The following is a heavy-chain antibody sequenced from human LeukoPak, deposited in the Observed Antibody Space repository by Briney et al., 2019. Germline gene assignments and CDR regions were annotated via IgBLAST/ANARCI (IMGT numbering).Heavy chain of an antibody. D-gene: IGHD3/OR15-3a*01. J-gene: IGHJ5*02. CDR2: ISAYNGNT. V-gene: IGHV1-18*01. CDR1: GYTFTSYG. Sequence: ASVKVSCKASGYTFTSYGISWVRQAPGQGLEWMGWISAYNGNTNYAQKLQGRVTMTTDTSTSTAHMELRSLRSDDTAVYYCARLRFGLNWFDPWGQGTLVTVSS. CDR3: ARLRFGLNWFDP.